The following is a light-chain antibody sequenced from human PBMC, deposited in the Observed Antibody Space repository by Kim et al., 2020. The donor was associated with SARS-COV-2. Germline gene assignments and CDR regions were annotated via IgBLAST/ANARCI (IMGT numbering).Light chain of an antibody. V-gene: IGKV3-15*01. CDR2: GAS. CDR1: QSVSNK. Sequence: IVMTQSPAPLSVSPGERATLSCRASQSVSNKLAWYQYKPGQPPRVVIYGASTRAPGIPARFSGSGSGTDFTLTVNSLQSEDFAVYYCHQYNDWPPGDTFGQGTKLEI. J-gene: IGKJ2*01. CDR3: HQYNDWPPGDT.